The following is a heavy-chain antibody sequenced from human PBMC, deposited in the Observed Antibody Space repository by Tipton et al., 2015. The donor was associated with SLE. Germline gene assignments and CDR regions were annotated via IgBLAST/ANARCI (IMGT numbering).Heavy chain of an antibody. D-gene: IGHD3-10*01. J-gene: IGHJ3*02. V-gene: IGHV4-4*09. CDR3: ASGAAYDAFDI. CDR2: IYTSGST. Sequence: TLSLTCTVSGGSISSHYWSWIRQPPGKGLEWIGYIYTSGSTNYNPSLKSRVTISVDTSKNQFSLKLSSVTAADTAVYYCASGAAYDAFDIWGQGTMVTVSS. CDR1: GGSISSHY.